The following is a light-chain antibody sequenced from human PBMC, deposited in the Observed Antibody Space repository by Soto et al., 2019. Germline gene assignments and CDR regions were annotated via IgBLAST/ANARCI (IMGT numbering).Light chain of an antibody. CDR2: EVR. J-gene: IGLJ3*02. CDR3: SSYTTTSTLRV. Sequence: QSALTQPASVSGSPGQSITISCTGTSSDVGGHNYVSWYQQHPGKAPKLLIYEVRVRPSGVSIRFSGSKSANTASLTISGLQAEDEADYYCSSYTTTSTLRVFGGGTKQTVL. V-gene: IGLV2-14*01. CDR1: SSDVGGHNY.